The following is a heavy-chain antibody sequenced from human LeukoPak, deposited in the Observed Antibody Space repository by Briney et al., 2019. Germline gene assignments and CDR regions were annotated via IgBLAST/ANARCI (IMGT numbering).Heavy chain of an antibody. CDR1: GFTFSSYG. J-gene: IGHJ6*02. D-gene: IGHD3-3*01. CDR2: IWYDGSNK. Sequence: GGSLRLSCAASGFTFSSYGVHWVRQAPGKGLEWVAVIWYDGSNKYYADSVKGRFTISRDNSKNTQYLQMNSLRAEDTAVYYCARDLEAYDFWSGYYINNYYYYGMDVWGQGTTVTVSS. CDR3: ARDLEAYDFWSGYYINNYYYYGMDV. V-gene: IGHV3-33*01.